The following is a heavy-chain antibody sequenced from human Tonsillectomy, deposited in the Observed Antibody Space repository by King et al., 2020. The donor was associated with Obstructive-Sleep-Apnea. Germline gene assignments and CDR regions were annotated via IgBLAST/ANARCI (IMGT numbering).Heavy chain of an antibody. CDR1: GYTFTSSD. V-gene: IGHV1-8*01. J-gene: IGHJ4*02. CDR2: MNPNSGNT. CDR3: ASFKRGRVLWDY. D-gene: IGHD3-16*01. Sequence: QLVQSGAEVKKPGASVTVSCKASGYTFTSSDINWVRQATGQGLEWMGWMNPNSGNTGYAQKFQGRVTMTRDTSISTAYLELSSLRSEDTAVYYCASFKRGRVLWDYWGQGTLVTVSS.